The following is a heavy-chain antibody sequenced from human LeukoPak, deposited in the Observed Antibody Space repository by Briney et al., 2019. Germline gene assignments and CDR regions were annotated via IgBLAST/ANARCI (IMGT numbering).Heavy chain of an antibody. V-gene: IGHV1-18*04. CDR2: ISAYNGNT. CDR3: ARVNTMVRKPSWFDP. CDR1: GYTFSDYY. D-gene: IGHD3-10*01. J-gene: IGHJ5*02. Sequence: ASVKVSCKASGYTFSDYYIHWVRQAPGQGLEWMGWISAYNGNTNYAQKPQGRVTMTTETSTSTAYMELRSLRSDDTAVYYCARVNTMVRKPSWFDPWGQGTLVTVSS.